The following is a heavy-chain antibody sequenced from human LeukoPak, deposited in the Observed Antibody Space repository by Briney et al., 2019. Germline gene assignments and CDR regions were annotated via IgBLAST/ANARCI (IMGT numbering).Heavy chain of an antibody. CDR1: GFTFSSYS. CDR2: ISSSSSYI. Sequence: GGSLRLSCAASGFTFSSYSMNWVRQAPGKGLEWVSSISSSSSYIYYADSVKGRFTISRDNAKNSLYLQMNSLRAEDTAVYYCAREGLWFGELGHFFDYWGQGPLVTVSS. J-gene: IGHJ4*02. D-gene: IGHD3-10*01. CDR3: AREGLWFGELGHFFDY. V-gene: IGHV3-21*01.